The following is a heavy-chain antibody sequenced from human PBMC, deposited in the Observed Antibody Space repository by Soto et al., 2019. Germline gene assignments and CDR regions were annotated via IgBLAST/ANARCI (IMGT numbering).Heavy chain of an antibody. CDR2: ISYDGSNK. J-gene: IGHJ6*02. D-gene: IGHD2-2*01. CDR3: AKAGFGIYCSSTSCIYGMDV. CDR1: GFTFSSYG. Sequence: PGGSLKLSCAASGFTFSSYGMHWVRQAPVKVLEWVAVISYDGSNKYYADSVKGRFTISRDNSKNTLYLQMNSLRAEDTAVYYCAKAGFGIYCSSTSCIYGMDVWGQGTKVTVS. V-gene: IGHV3-30*18.